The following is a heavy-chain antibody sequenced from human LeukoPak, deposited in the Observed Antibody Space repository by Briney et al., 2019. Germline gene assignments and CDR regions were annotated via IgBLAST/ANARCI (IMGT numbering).Heavy chain of an antibody. CDR2: FDPEDGET. V-gene: IGHV1-24*01. J-gene: IGHJ4*02. D-gene: IGHD3-10*01. CDR3: ATAYYYGSGSYYNPLDY. CDR1: GYTLTELS. Sequence: ASVKVSCKVSGYTLTELSMHWVRQAPGKGLEWMGGFDPEDGETIYAQKFQGRVTMTEDTSTDTAYMELSSLRSEDTAVYYCATAYYYGSGSYYNPLDYWGQGTLVTVPS.